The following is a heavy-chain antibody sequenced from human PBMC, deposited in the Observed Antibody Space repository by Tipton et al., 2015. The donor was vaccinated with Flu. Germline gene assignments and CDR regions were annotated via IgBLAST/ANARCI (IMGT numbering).Heavy chain of an antibody. CDR3: ARVLLVYYDSSGYYDY. V-gene: IGHV3-30-3*01. CDR2: ISYDGSNK. Sequence: AASGFTFSSYAMHWVRQAPGKGLEWVAVISYDGSNKYYADSVKGRFTISRDNSKNTLYLQMNSLRAEDTAVYYCARVLLVYYDSSGYYDYWGQGTLVTVSS. CDR1: GFTFSSYA. D-gene: IGHD3-22*01. J-gene: IGHJ4*02.